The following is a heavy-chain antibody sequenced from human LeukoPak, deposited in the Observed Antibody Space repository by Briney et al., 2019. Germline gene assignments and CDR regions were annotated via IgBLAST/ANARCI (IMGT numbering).Heavy chain of an antibody. CDR2: ISSSSSYI. J-gene: IGHJ5*02. CDR1: GFTFNSYS. CDR3: ARGGGGVAYYDFWSGYYYNWFDP. Sequence: GGSLRLSCAASGFTFNSYSMNWVRQAPGKGLEWVSSISSSSSYIYYADSVKGRFTISRDNAKNSLDMQMNSLRVEDTAVYYCARGGGGVAYYDFWSGYYYNWFDPWGQGTLVTVSS. V-gene: IGHV3-21*01. D-gene: IGHD3-3*01.